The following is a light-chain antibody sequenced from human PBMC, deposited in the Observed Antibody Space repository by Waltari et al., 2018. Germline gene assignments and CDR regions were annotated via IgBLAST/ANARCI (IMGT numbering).Light chain of an antibody. V-gene: IGKV3-11*01. CDR1: QTVYNY. CDR2: DAT. J-gene: IGKJ4*01. Sequence: DIVMPQSPTTLSLCPGERVTLSCRASQTVYNYLAWYQQKAGQAPRLLIYDATKRATGVPARFSGSGFGADFTLTISSLEPEDFVVYYCQQRKSWPFTFGGGSRVDIK. CDR3: QQRKSWPFT.